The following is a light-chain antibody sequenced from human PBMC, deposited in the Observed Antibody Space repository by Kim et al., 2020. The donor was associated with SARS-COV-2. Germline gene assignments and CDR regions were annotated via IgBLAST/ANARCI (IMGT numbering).Light chain of an antibody. J-gene: IGLJ1*01. CDR2: GKN. CDR3: NSRDSSGNHYV. V-gene: IGLV3-19*01. CDR1: SLRSDY. Sequence: ALGPTVRITCQGDSLRSDYASWYQQKPGQAPVLVIYGKNNRPSGIPDRFSGSSSGNTASLTITGAQAEDEADYYCNSRDSSGNHYVFGTGTKVTVL.